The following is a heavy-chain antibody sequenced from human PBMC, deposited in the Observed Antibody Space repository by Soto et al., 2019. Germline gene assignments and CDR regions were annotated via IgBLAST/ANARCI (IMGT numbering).Heavy chain of an antibody. CDR1: GYTFTSYG. Sequence: GASVKVSCKASGYTFTSYGISWVRQAPGQGLEWMGWISAYNGNTNYAQKLQGRVTMTTDTSTSTAYMELRSLGSDDTAVYYCARDLSYYDSSCYYSDYWGQGTLVTVSS. J-gene: IGHJ4*02. V-gene: IGHV1-18*01. D-gene: IGHD3-22*01. CDR3: ARDLSYYDSSCYYSDY. CDR2: ISAYNGNT.